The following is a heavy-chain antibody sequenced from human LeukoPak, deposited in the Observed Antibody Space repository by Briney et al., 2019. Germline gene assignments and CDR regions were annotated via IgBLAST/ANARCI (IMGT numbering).Heavy chain of an antibody. CDR2: IYYSGDT. CDR1: GDSISTYY. J-gene: IGHJ6*02. Sequence: SETLSLTCSISGDSISTYYWSWIRQTPGKGLEWIGYIYYSGDTNYNPSLKSRVTISVDTSKNQFSLKLSSVTAADTAVYYCARDRLYYGSGSYGFYYYGMDVWGQGTTVTVSS. D-gene: IGHD3-10*01. CDR3: ARDRLYYGSGSYGFYYYGMDV. V-gene: IGHV4-59*12.